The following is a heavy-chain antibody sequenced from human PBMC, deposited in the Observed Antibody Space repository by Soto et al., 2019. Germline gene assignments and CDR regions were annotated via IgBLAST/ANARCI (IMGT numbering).Heavy chain of an antibody. Sequence: QVPLVQSGAEVKKPGSSVKVSCKASGDTFRKNAITWVRQAPGQGLEWMGGIIPIFGTTKYAQKFQGRVTITADESTNTAFMELSSLRSGDTAVYYCAREMYNISPTYGMDVWGQGTTVTVSS. V-gene: IGHV1-69*01. D-gene: IGHD1-1*01. CDR3: AREMYNISPTYGMDV. CDR2: IIPIFGTT. J-gene: IGHJ6*02. CDR1: GDTFRKNA.